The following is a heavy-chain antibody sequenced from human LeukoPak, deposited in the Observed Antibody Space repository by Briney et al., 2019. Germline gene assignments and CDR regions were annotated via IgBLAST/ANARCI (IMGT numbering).Heavy chain of an antibody. J-gene: IGHJ4*02. Sequence: ASVKVSCKASGYTITGYYMHWVRQAPGQGLEWMGWINPNSGGTNYAQKFQGRVTMTRDTSISTAYMELSRLRSDDTAVYYCAREPSRSSGWYHRDWGQGTLVTVSS. D-gene: IGHD6-19*01. CDR1: GYTITGYY. CDR2: INPNSGGT. CDR3: AREPSRSSGWYHRD. V-gene: IGHV1-2*02.